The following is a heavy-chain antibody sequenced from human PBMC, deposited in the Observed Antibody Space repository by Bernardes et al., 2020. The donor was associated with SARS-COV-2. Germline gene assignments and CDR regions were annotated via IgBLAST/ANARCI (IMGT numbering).Heavy chain of an antibody. Sequence: SCPTLVKPTQTLTLTCTFSGFSLSTSGVGVGWIRQPPGKALEWLALIYWDDDKRYSPSLKSRLTITKDTSKNQVVLTMTNMDPVDTATYYCAHRPRGIAAAGLDYWGKGTLVTVSS. J-gene: IGHJ4*02. CDR1: GFSLSTSGVG. D-gene: IGHD6-13*01. CDR3: AHRPRGIAAAGLDY. V-gene: IGHV2-5*02. CDR2: IYWDDDK.